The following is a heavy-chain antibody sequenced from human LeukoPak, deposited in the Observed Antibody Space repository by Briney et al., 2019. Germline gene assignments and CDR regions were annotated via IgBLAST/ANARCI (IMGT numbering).Heavy chain of an antibody. D-gene: IGHD4-23*01. J-gene: IGHJ4*02. CDR3: VRDSYGGNRHFDQ. V-gene: IGHV4-39*01. Sequence: SETLSLTCTVSGDSISRSPYYWGWIRQPPGKGLEWIGSSFHSGSTYYNPSLQSRVTTSVDTSKNQFSLKMSSVTAADTAVYYCVRDSYGGNRHFDQWGQGTLVIVSS. CDR2: SFHSGST. CDR1: GDSISRSPYY.